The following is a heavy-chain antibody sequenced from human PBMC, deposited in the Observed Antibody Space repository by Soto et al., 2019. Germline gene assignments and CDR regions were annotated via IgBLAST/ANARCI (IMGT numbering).Heavy chain of an antibody. CDR1: GFSLSTSGLC. J-gene: IGHJ5*02. Sequence: SGLTLVNPTHTLTLTCTFSGFSLSTSGLCVTWLRQPPGKALEWLALSDWVEDTCDNTSLRTRLTISKDPSKNQEGLTMTEMEPADTARYYYARTAGGHWGTFDPWGQGTLVTVSS. V-gene: IGHV2-70*01. CDR3: ARTAGGHWGTFDP. D-gene: IGHD7-27*01. CDR2: SDWVEDT.